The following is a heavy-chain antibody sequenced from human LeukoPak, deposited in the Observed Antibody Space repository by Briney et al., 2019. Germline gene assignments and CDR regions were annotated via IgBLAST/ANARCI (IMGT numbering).Heavy chain of an antibody. CDR3: VRDLSPAYGGHYYDAFDF. CDR1: GFTFSSYW. V-gene: IGHV3-7*01. Sequence: PGGSLRLSCAASGFTFSSYWMSWVRQAPGKGLEWVANIKRDGSVKYYVDSVKDRFTISRDNAKNSLYLQMNSLGAEDTALYYCVRDLSPAYGGHYYDAFDFWGQGTMVTVSS. D-gene: IGHD2-21*01. J-gene: IGHJ3*01. CDR2: IKRDGSVK.